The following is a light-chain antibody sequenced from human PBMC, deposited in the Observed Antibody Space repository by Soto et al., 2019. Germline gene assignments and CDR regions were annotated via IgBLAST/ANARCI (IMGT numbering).Light chain of an antibody. V-gene: IGKV1-5*01. CDR3: QQYNSYPYMYT. CDR1: QSISSW. Sequence: DIPMTQSPSTLSASVGDRVTITCRASQSISSWLAWYQQKPGKAPKLLIYDASSLESGVPSRFSGSGSGTEFTLTISILQPDDFATYYCQQYNSYPYMYTFGQGTKLEIK. J-gene: IGKJ2*01. CDR2: DAS.